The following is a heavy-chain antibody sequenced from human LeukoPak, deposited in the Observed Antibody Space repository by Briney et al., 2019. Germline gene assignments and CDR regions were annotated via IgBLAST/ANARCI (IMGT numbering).Heavy chain of an antibody. Sequence: ASVKVSCKASGYSFTSHYMHWVRQAPGQGLEWMGLINPSGSSTLYAQKFQGRVTMTRDMSTTTDYMELSSLRYEDTAVYYCARDNSVGDIAWWFDPWGQGTLVTVSS. CDR1: GYSFTSHY. CDR3: ARDNSVGDIAWWFDP. CDR2: INPSGSST. J-gene: IGHJ5*02. V-gene: IGHV1-46*01. D-gene: IGHD3-16*02.